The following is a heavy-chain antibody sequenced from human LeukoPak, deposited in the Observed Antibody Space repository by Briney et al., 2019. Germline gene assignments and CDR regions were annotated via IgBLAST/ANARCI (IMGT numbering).Heavy chain of an antibody. CDR1: GGTFSSYA. CDR2: IIPILGIA. J-gene: IGHJ5*02. CDR3: ARDRDSSGWYGGNNWFDP. Sequence: SVKVSCKASGGTFSSYAISWVRQAPGQGLEWMGRIIPILGIANYAQKFQGRVTITADKSTSTAYMELSSLRSEDTAVYYCARDRDSSGWYGGNNWFDPWGQGTLVTVSS. D-gene: IGHD6-19*01. V-gene: IGHV1-69*04.